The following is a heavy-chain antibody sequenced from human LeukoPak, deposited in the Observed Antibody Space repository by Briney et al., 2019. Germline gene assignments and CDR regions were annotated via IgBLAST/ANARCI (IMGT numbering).Heavy chain of an antibody. CDR3: ARGDYYDSSGFLPVHAFDI. CDR1: GGSFSGYY. CDR2: INHSGST. Sequence: SETLSLTCAVYGGSFSGYYWSWIRQPPGKGLEWIGEINHSGSTNYNPSLKSRVTISVDTSKNQFSLKLSSVTAADTAVYYCARGDYYDSSGFLPVHAFDIWGQGTMVTVSS. D-gene: IGHD3-22*01. V-gene: IGHV4-34*01. J-gene: IGHJ3*02.